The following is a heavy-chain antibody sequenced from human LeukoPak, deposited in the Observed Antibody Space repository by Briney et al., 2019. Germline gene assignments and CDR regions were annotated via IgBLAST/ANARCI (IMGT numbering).Heavy chain of an antibody. CDR3: ARNSNGMSN. CDR2: IHSDGRST. D-gene: IGHD2-8*01. V-gene: IGHV3-74*01. Sequence: GGSLRLSCVASGFTFTNYGMMWVRQAPGKGLVWVSYIHSDGRSTTYADSVKGRFTISRDNAKNTLYLQMSSLRAEDTAMYYCARNSNGMSNWGQGTLVIVSS. CDR1: GFTFTNYG. J-gene: IGHJ4*02.